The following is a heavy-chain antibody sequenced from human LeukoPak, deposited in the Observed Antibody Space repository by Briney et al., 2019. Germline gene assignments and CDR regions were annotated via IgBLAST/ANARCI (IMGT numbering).Heavy chain of an antibody. Sequence: NSSETLSLTCAVYGGSFSGYYWSWIRQPPGKGLEWIGEINHSGSTNYNPSLKSRVTISVDTSKNQFSLKLSSVTAADTAVYYCARGLAVAGQRSFDYWGQGTLVTVSS. CDR3: ARGLAVAGQRSFDY. V-gene: IGHV4-34*01. D-gene: IGHD6-19*01. J-gene: IGHJ4*02. CDR1: GGSFSGYY. CDR2: INHSGST.